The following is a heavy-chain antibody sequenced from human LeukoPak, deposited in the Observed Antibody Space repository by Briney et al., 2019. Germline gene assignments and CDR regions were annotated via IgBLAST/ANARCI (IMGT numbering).Heavy chain of an antibody. D-gene: IGHD3-9*01. J-gene: IGHJ3*02. V-gene: IGHV3-74*01. CDR3: ARDRETYYDILTGYYTLGDAFDI. CDR2: INRDGSST. CDR1: GFTFSTYW. Sequence: GGSLRLSCAASGFTFSTYWMHWVRQAPGKGLVWVSRINRDGSSTSYADSVKGRFTISRDNAKNTLYLQMNSLRAEDTAVYYCARDRETYYDILTGYYTLGDAFDIWGQGTLVTVSS.